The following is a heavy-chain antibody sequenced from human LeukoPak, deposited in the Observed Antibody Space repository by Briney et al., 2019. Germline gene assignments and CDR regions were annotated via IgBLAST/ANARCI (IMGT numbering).Heavy chain of an antibody. CDR1: GGPFSGYY. D-gene: IGHD2-21*02. CDR3: ARGPKIVVVTISGFIMRFDP. CDR2: INHSGST. J-gene: IGHJ5*02. Sequence: SETLSLTCAVYGGPFSGYYWSWIRQPPGKGLEWIGEINHSGSTNYNPSLKSRVTISVDTSKNQFSLKLSSVTAADTAVYYCARGPKIVVVTISGFIMRFDPWGQGTLVTVSS. V-gene: IGHV4-34*01.